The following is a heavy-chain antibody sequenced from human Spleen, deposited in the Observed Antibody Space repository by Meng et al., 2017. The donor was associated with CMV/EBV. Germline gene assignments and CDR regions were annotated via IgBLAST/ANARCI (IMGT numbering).Heavy chain of an antibody. V-gene: IGHV1-2*02. CDR2: INPNSGGT. D-gene: IGHD3-10*01. CDR3: VRDSFGEGQYYGLDV. Sequence: ASVKVSCKASGYTFTGYYMHWVRQAPGQGLEWMGWINPNSGGTNYAQKFQGRVTMTRDTSISTVNMELRWLTFDDTAVYYCVRDSFGEGQYYGLDVWGQGTTVTVSS. CDR1: GYTFTGYY. J-gene: IGHJ6*02.